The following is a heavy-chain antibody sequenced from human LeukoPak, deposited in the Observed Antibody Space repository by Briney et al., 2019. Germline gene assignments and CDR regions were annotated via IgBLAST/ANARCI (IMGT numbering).Heavy chain of an antibody. Sequence: GGSLRLSCAASGFTFSSYAMHWVRQAPGKGLEWVAVISYDGSNKYYADSVKGRFTISRDNSKNTLYLQMNSLRAEDTAVYYCARVPSYGYLNWFDPWGQGTLVTVSS. CDR2: ISYDGSNK. CDR3: ARVPSYGYLNWFDP. J-gene: IGHJ5*02. CDR1: GFTFSSYA. V-gene: IGHV3-30*04. D-gene: IGHD5-18*01.